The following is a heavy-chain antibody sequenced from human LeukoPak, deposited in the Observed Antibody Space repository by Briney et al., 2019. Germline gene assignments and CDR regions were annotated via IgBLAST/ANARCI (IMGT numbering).Heavy chain of an antibody. CDR3: ARSSYPYYFDY. CDR2: VNNDGSST. CDR1: GFSFNSYW. V-gene: IGHV3-74*01. D-gene: IGHD6-13*01. Sequence: PGGSLRLSCAASGFSFNSYWMHWVRQAPGKGLVWVSRVNNDGSSTTYADSVKGRLTISRDNARNTLYLQMNSLRADDTAVYYCARSSYPYYFDYWGQGTLVTVSS. J-gene: IGHJ4*02.